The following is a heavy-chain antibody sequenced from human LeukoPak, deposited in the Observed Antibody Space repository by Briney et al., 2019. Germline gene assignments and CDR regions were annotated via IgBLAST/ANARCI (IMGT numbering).Heavy chain of an antibody. D-gene: IGHD3-22*01. CDR1: GGTFSNYA. Sequence: ASVKVSCKASGGTFSNYAISWVRQAPGQGLEWMGWINPNSGGTNYAQKFQDRVTMTRDTSISTAYMELSSLRSDDTAVYYCARPLGHYDSSGPYDAFDIWGQGTMVTVSS. J-gene: IGHJ3*02. V-gene: IGHV1-2*02. CDR3: ARPLGHYDSSGPYDAFDI. CDR2: INPNSGGT.